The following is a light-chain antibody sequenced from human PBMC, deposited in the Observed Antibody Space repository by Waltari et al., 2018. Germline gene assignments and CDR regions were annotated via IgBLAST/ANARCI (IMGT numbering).Light chain of an antibody. Sequence: QSVLTQPPSVSGTPGQRVTISCSGSSSNIGSQAVNWYEHLPGTAPKLLIYTNDQRPSGVPDRFSGSKSGTSASLAISGLQSEDEADYYCAAWDDSLNGVVFGGGTKVTVL. V-gene: IGLV1-44*01. CDR2: TND. CDR3: AAWDDSLNGVV. J-gene: IGLJ2*01. CDR1: SSNIGSQA.